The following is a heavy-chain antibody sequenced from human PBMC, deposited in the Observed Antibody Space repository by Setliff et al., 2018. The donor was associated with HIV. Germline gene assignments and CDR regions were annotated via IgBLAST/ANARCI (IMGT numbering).Heavy chain of an antibody. CDR3: ARGLERTNAHFGVLSIWLDS. J-gene: IGHJ5*01. Sequence: AGSLRLSCVSSGFAFNDYYMTWVCQAPGRGMEGVATINEDGSKKNYGASVKGRFSVSGDNAKKSLYLQMNSLRAEDTAVYFGARGLERTNAHFGVLSIWLDSWGQGTLVTVSS. D-gene: IGHD2-8*01. CDR2: INEDGSKK. CDR1: GFAFNDYY. V-gene: IGHV3-7*03.